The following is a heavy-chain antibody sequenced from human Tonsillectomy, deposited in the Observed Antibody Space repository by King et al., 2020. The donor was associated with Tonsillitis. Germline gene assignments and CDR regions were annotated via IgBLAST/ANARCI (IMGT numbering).Heavy chain of an antibody. V-gene: IGHV1-18*01. CDR2: ISAYNGNT. J-gene: IGHJ4*02. CDR1: GYTFTTYG. CDR3: AAMGCCTSTRCSESFYYFDY. Sequence: QLVQSGAEVKKPGASVKVSCKASGYTFTTYGITWVRQAPGQGLEWMGWISAYNGNTNYAQKLQGRVTMTTDTSTSTDYMELRSLRSDDTAVYYCAAMGCCTSTRCSESFYYFDYWGQGPLVTVSS. D-gene: IGHD2-2*01.